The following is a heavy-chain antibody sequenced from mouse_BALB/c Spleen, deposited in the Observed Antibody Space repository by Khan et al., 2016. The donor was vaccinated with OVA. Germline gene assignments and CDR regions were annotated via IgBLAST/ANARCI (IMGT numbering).Heavy chain of an antibody. CDR2: IWAGGST. Sequence: QVQLKESGPGLVAPSQSLSITCTVYGFSLTSYGVHWVRQPPGKGLEWQGVIWAGGSTNYNSALMSRLSISKGNSKSQVCLKMNSLQTDDTVMYYCARLEDIWGQGTTLTVSS. J-gene: IGHJ2*01. CDR3: ARLEDI. D-gene: IGHD1-3*01. CDR1: GFSLTSYG. V-gene: IGHV2-9*02.